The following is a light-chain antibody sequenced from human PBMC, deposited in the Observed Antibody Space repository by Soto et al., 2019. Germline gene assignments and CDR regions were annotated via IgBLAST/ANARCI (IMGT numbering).Light chain of an antibody. CDR1: KLGDKY. V-gene: IGLV3-1*01. CDR3: QAWDSSTGRFV. J-gene: IGLJ1*01. CDR2: QDS. Sequence: SYELTQPPSVSVSPGQTASITCSGDKLGDKYTCWYQQNPGQSPVLVIYQDSKRPSGIPERFSGSNSGNTATLTISGTQAMDEADYCCQAWDSSTGRFVFGTGTKLTVL.